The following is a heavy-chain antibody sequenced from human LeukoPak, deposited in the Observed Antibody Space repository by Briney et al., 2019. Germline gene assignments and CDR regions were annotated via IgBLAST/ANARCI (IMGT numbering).Heavy chain of an antibody. V-gene: IGHV3-30*02. Sequence: GGSLRLSSAASGFTFSSTGMHWVRQAPGKGPEWVAFIRYDGSNEDYADSVKGRFTISRDNSKNTLYLQMNSLRAEDTAVYYCARVDIVATIAPDYWGQGTLVTVSS. CDR3: ARVDIVATIAPDY. CDR1: GFTFSSTG. J-gene: IGHJ4*02. CDR2: IRYDGSNE. D-gene: IGHD5-12*01.